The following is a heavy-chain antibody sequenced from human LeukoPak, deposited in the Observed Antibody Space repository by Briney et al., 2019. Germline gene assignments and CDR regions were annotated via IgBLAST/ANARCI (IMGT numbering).Heavy chain of an antibody. CDR3: NHMSGYYEGGN. Sequence: PGGSLTLTCAASGFTFSSYAMSWVRQAPGRGLEWVSSINSSGGDKYYAASVKGRFTILKDNYKNTLTLKMNSLGVDDTAVYYCNHMSGYYEGGNWGQGALVTVS. D-gene: IGHD3-3*01. CDR2: INSSGGDK. V-gene: IGHV3-23*01. CDR1: GFTFSSYA. J-gene: IGHJ1*01.